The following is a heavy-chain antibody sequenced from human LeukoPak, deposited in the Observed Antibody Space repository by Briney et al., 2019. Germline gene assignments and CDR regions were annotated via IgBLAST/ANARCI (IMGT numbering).Heavy chain of an antibody. V-gene: IGHV1-8*01. Sequence: GASVKVSCKASGYTFTTYDINWGRQATGQGLEWVGWTNPNSGNTGYVQKFQGRVTMTTKTSISTAYMERSSLRSEDTAVYYCAVDYGDFLFDYWGQGTLVTVSS. J-gene: IGHJ4*02. CDR3: AVDYGDFLFDY. D-gene: IGHD4-17*01. CDR1: GYTFTTYD. CDR2: TNPNSGNT.